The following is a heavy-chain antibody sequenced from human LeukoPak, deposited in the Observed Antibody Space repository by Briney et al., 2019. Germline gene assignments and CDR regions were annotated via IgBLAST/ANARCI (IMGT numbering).Heavy chain of an antibody. Sequence: SVKVSCKASGGTFSSYAISWVRQAPGQGLEWMGGIIPIFGTANYAQKFQGRVTITADGSTSTAYMELSSLRSEDTAVYYCARNGATQFYYYGMDVWGQGTTVTVSS. D-gene: IGHD1-26*01. CDR2: IIPIFGTA. V-gene: IGHV1-69*01. J-gene: IGHJ6*02. CDR1: GGTFSSYA. CDR3: ARNGATQFYYYGMDV.